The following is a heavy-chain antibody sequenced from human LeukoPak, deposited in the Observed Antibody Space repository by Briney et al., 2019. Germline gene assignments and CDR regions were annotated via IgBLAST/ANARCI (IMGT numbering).Heavy chain of an antibody. Sequence: ASVKVSRKASGYTFTGYYMHWVRQAPGQGLEWMGWINPNSGGTNYAQKFRGRVTMTRDTSISTAYMELSRLRSDDAAVYYCASAPTYYYDSSGYYFDYWGQGTLVTVSS. V-gene: IGHV1-2*02. CDR1: GYTFTGYY. D-gene: IGHD3-22*01. CDR3: ASAPTYYYDSSGYYFDY. CDR2: INPNSGGT. J-gene: IGHJ4*02.